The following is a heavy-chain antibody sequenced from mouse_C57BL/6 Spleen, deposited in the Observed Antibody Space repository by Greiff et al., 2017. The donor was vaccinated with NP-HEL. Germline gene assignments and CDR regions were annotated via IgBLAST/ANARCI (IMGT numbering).Heavy chain of an antibody. V-gene: IGHV1-26*01. CDR3: ARVGWATRYFDY. J-gene: IGHJ2*01. Sequence: EVQLQQSGPELVKPGASVKISCKASGYTFTDYYMNWVKQSHGKSLEWIGDINPNNGGTSYNQKFKGKATLTVDKSSSTAYMELRSLTSEDSAVYYCARVGWATRYFDYWGQGTTLTVSS. CDR2: INPNNGGT. D-gene: IGHD3-1*01. CDR1: GYTFTDYY.